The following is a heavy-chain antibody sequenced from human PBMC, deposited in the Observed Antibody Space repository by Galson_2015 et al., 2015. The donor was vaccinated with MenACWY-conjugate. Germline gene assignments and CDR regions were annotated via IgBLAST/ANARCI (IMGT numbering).Heavy chain of an antibody. CDR2: ISTTGGTK. CDR3: AQGAGSRWFDP. J-gene: IGHJ5*02. CDR1: GLTFSSYA. V-gene: IGHV3-23*01. D-gene: IGHD3-10*01. Sequence: SLRLSCAASGLTFSSYAMSWVRQAPGKGLEWVSSISTTGGTKYYADSVKGRFTISRDNSKNTLYLQMNSLRAGDTTVYYCAQGAGSRWFDPWGQGTLVSVSS.